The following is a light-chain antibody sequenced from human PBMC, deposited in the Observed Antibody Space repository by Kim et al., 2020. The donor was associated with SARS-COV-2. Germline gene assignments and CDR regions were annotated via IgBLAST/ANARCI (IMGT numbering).Light chain of an antibody. Sequence: QSITTSDTGTRSDVGAYKYVSWYPQHPGKAPELMIFDVSERPSGISNRFSGSKSGNTASLTISGLQAEDEADYYCSSYARSSSYVFGTGTKVTVL. CDR3: SSYARSSSYV. J-gene: IGLJ1*01. CDR2: DVS. CDR1: RSDVGAYKY. V-gene: IGLV2-14*04.